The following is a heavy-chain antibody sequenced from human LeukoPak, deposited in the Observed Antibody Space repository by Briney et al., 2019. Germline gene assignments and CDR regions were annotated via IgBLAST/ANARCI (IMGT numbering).Heavy chain of an antibody. CDR2: IFYSGCT. CDR3: ARHWYFDL. CDR1: GGSISTYY. V-gene: IGHV4-59*08. Sequence: SETLSLTCTVSGGSISTYYWTWIRQPPGKGLEWIGYIFYSGCTSYNPSLQSRVTISLDTSKNQFSLRLTSVTAADTAVYYCARHWYFDLWGRGTLVTVSS. J-gene: IGHJ2*01.